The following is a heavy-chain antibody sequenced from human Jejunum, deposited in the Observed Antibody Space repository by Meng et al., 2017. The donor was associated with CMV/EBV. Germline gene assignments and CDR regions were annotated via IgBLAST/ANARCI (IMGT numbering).Heavy chain of an antibody. D-gene: IGHD4-23*01. CDR2: INYNGNT. J-gene: IGHJ4*02. V-gene: IGHV4-39*02. Sequence: VSGASVSATNYYWGWIRQSPGKGLEWIGSINYNGNTYYNPSLKSRIDMSVDTSNSHFSLRLTSMTAADTGVIYCVRIKDGGYFDYWGQGTLVTVSS. CDR3: VRIKDGGYFDY. CDR1: GASVSATNYY.